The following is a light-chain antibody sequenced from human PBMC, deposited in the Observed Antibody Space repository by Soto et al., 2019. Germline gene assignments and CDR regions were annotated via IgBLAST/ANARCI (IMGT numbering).Light chain of an antibody. CDR1: SVDVGSYNF. CDR2: DVR. Sequence: QSALTQPASVSGSPGQSITISCTGTSVDVGSYNFVSWYQQHPGKAPKFIIYDVRNRPSGVSNRFSGSRSGNTASLTISGLQAEDDADYYCSSYTSSSTVIFGGGTKVTVL. J-gene: IGLJ2*01. CDR3: SSYTSSSTVI. V-gene: IGLV2-14*03.